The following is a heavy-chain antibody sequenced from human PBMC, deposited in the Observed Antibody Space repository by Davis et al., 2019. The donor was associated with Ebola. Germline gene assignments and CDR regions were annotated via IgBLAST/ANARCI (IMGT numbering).Heavy chain of an antibody. Sequence: GESLKISCAASGFTFSSYSMNWVRQAPGKGLEWVSSISSSSSYIYYADSVKGRFTISRDNAKNSLYLQMNSLRAEDTAVYYCARGSRGGMDVWGQGATVTVSS. J-gene: IGHJ6*02. V-gene: IGHV3-21*01. CDR2: ISSSSSYI. CDR3: ARGSRGGMDV. CDR1: GFTFSSYS.